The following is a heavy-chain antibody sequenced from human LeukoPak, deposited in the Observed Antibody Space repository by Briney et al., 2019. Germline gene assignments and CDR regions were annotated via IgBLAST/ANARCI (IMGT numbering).Heavy chain of an antibody. V-gene: IGHV4-59*01. CDR2: IYYRGST. D-gene: IGHD4-23*01. J-gene: IGHJ4*02. Sequence: PSETLSLTCTDSGGSISGYYWTWIRQPPGKGLEWIGFIYYRGSTNYNPSLKSRVTISLDTSRNQFSLKLSSVTAADTAVYYCARASHGSNSEFDYWGQGTLVTVSS. CDR3: ARASHGSNSEFDY. CDR1: GGSISGYY.